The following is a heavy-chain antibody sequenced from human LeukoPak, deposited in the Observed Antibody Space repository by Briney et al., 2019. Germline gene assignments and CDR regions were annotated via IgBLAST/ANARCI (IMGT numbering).Heavy chain of an antibody. CDR3: ARVTGYCSGGSCYGGGYFDY. V-gene: IGHV3-21*01. CDR2: ISSSSSYI. J-gene: IGHJ4*02. CDR1: GFTFNSYS. D-gene: IGHD2-15*01. Sequence: GGSLRLSCAASGFTFNSYSMNWVRQAPGKGLEWVSSISSSSSYIYYADSVKGRFTISRDNAKNSLYLQMNSLRAEDTAVYYCARVTGYCSGGSCYGGGYFDYWGQGTLVTVSS.